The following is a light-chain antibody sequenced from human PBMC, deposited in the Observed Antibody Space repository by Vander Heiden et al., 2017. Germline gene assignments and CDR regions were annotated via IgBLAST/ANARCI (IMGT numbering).Light chain of an antibody. J-gene: IGKJ4*01. V-gene: IGKV1-16*01. Sequence: PSSLAASVGDRVTITWRASHGIPNHLAWFQQKPGQAPKPLIYAASSLESGVPYRFSGSGSGTDFTLNISRLETDDIAVYYCKQFHSYPPTFGRGTKVKI. CDR2: AAS. CDR1: HGIPNH. CDR3: KQFHSYPPT.